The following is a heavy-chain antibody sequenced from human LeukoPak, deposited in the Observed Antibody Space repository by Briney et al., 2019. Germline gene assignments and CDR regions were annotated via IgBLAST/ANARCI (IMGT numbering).Heavy chain of an antibody. CDR3: AKWRTAMDY. CDR2: ISYDGSNK. CDR1: GFTFSSYG. Sequence: GGSLRLSCAASGFTFSSYGMHWVRQAPGKGLEWVAVISYDGSNKYYADSVKGRFTISRDNSKNTLYLQMNSLRAEDAAVYYCAKWRTAMDYWGQGTLVTVSS. D-gene: IGHD2-21*02. V-gene: IGHV3-30*18. J-gene: IGHJ4*02.